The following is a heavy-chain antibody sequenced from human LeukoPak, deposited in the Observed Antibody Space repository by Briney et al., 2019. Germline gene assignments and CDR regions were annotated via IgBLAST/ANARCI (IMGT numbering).Heavy chain of an antibody. Sequence: GGSLRLSCAASGFTFSSYSMNWVRQAPGKGLEWVSYISSSSTIYYADSVKGRFTISRDNAKNSLYLQMNSLRDEDTAVYYCARARGGSDYWGQGTLVTVSS. CDR1: GFTFSSYS. J-gene: IGHJ4*02. CDR3: ARARGGSDY. V-gene: IGHV3-48*02. D-gene: IGHD2-15*01. CDR2: ISSSSTI.